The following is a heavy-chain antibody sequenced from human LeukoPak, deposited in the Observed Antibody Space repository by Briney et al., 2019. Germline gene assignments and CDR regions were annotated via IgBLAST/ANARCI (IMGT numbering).Heavy chain of an antibody. J-gene: IGHJ4*02. CDR1: GDSISSSSYY. D-gene: IGHD6-13*01. CDR2: IYYSGST. Sequence: SETLSLTCTVSGDSISSSSYYWGWIRQPPGKGLEWIGSIYYSGSTYYNPSLKSRVTISVDTSKNQFSLKLSSVTAADTAVYYCARDVTAAFDYWGQGTLDTVSS. CDR3: ARDVTAAFDY. V-gene: IGHV4-39*07.